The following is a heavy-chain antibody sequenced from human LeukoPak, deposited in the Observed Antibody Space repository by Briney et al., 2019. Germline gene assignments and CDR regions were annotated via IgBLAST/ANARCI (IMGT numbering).Heavy chain of an antibody. J-gene: IGHJ6*04. CDR3: ASDAVGGSSTTPDYYYGMDV. D-gene: IGHD2-2*01. Sequence: ASVKVSCKASGATFSSYAISWVRQAPGQGLEWMGGIIPIFGTANYAQKFQGRVTITADESTSTAYMELSSLRSEDTAVYYCASDAVGGSSTTPDYYYGMDVWGKGTTVTVSP. CDR2: IIPIFGTA. V-gene: IGHV1-69*13. CDR1: GATFSSYA.